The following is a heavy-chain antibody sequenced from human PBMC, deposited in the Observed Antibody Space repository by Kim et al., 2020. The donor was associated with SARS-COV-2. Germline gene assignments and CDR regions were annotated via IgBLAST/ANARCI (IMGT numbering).Heavy chain of an antibody. D-gene: IGHD3-22*01. CDR2: IYYSGST. V-gene: IGHV4-59*01. CDR3: ASGVYGYDSSGYYWFDP. CDR1: GGSISSYY. J-gene: IGHJ5*02. Sequence: ETLSLTCTVSGGSISSYYWSWIRQPPGKGLEWIGYIYYSGSTNYNPSLKSRVTISVDTSKNQFSLKLSSVTAADTAVYYCASGVYGYDSSGYYWFDPWGQGTLVTVSS.